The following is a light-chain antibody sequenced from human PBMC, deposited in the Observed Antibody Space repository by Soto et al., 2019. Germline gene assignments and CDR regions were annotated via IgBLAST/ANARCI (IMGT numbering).Light chain of an antibody. CDR1: SSDVGLSNY. CDR2: DVT. J-gene: IGLJ2*01. V-gene: IGLV2-11*01. CDR3: CSYAGDYTVV. Sequence: SVLTQPRSVSGSPGQSVTISCTGTSSDVGLSNYVSWYQQHPGKAPKLIIYDVTKRPSGVPDRFSASKSGNTASLTVSGLQTGDEAIYYCCSYAGDYTVVFGGGTKLTVL.